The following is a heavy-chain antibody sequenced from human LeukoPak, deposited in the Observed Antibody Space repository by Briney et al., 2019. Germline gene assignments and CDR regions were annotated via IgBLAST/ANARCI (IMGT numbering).Heavy chain of an antibody. V-gene: IGHV1-3*03. CDR3: ARDGHLSYNWNYDGY. D-gene: IGHD1-20*01. J-gene: IGHJ4*02. Sequence: ASVKVSCKASGYTFTGYYIHWVRQAPGQGLEWMGWINAGNGNTKYSQEFQGRVTITRDTSASTAYMELSSLRSEDMAVYYCARDGHLSYNWNYDGYWGQGTLVTVSS. CDR1: GYTFTGYY. CDR2: INAGNGNT.